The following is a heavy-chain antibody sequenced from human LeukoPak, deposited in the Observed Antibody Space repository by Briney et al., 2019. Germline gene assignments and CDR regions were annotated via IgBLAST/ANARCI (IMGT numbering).Heavy chain of an antibody. Sequence: GGSLRLSCAASGFTFSSYSMNWVRQAPGKGLEWVSYISSSSSTIYYADSVKGRFTISRDNAKNSLYLQMNSLRAEDPAVYYCARDTGGWDKEGYYFDYWGQGTLVTVSS. D-gene: IGHD2-8*02. V-gene: IGHV3-48*01. CDR1: GFTFSSYS. CDR3: ARDTGGWDKEGYYFDY. J-gene: IGHJ4*02. CDR2: ISSSSSTI.